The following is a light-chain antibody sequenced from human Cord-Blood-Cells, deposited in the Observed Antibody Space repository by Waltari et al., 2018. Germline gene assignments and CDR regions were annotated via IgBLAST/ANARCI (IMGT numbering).Light chain of an antibody. CDR3: QTWGTGIQV. V-gene: IGLV4-69*01. CDR1: SGHSSYA. CDR2: LNRVGRH. Sequence: QLVLTQSPSASASLGASVKLTCTLSSGHSSYAIAWHQQQPEKGPRYLMKLNRVGRHSKGDGIPASFSGSSSGAERYLTISSLQSEDEADYYCQTWGTGIQVVGGGTKLTVL. J-gene: IGLJ3*02.